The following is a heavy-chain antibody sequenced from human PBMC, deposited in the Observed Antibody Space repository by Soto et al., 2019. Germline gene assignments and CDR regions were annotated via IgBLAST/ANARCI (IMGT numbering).Heavy chain of an antibody. CDR2: INPSGEST. Sequence: GGSLRLSCAASGFVFSAHGMNWVRQAPGKGLAWVSSINPSGESTYYAESVKGRFTISRDNSKNMLSLQMNSLRTEDTGVYYCSAGKWELDYWGQGALVTSPQ. J-gene: IGHJ4*02. V-gene: IGHV3-23*01. CDR3: SAGKWELDY. CDR1: GFVFSAHG. D-gene: IGHD1-26*01.